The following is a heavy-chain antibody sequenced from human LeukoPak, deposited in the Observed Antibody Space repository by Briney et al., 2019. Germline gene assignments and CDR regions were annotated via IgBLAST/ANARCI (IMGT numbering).Heavy chain of an antibody. J-gene: IGHJ6*02. CDR1: GYTFTTYD. D-gene: IGHD3-10*01. CDR3: ARRYYGSGPWGMDV. Sequence: GASVKVSSKASGYTFTTYDINWVRQATGQGLEWMGWMNPNSGNTGYAQKFQGRVTMTRNTSISTAYMELSSLRSEDTAVYYCARRYYGSGPWGMDVWGQGTTVTVSS. V-gene: IGHV1-8*01. CDR2: MNPNSGNT.